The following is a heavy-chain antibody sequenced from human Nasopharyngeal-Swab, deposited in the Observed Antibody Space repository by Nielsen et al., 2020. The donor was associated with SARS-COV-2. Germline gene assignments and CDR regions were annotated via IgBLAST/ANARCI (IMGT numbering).Heavy chain of an antibody. J-gene: IGHJ3*02. D-gene: IGHD6-13*01. Sequence: GESLKISCAASGFTFSSYSMNWVRQAPGKGLEWVSSISSSSSYIHYADSVKGRFTISRDNAKNSLYLQMNSLRAEDTAVYYCARDDLPSIAAAGVDAFDIWGQGTMVTVSS. CDR3: ARDDLPSIAAAGVDAFDI. CDR1: GFTFSSYS. CDR2: ISSSSSYI. V-gene: IGHV3-21*01.